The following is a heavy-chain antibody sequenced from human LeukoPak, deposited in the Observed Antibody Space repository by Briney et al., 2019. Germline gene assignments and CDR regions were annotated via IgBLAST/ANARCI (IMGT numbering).Heavy chain of an antibody. D-gene: IGHD3-22*01. V-gene: IGHV3-66*01. Sequence: GGSLRLSCAASGFTVSSNYMSWVRQAPGKGLEWVSVIYSGGSTYYADSVKGRFTISRDNSKNTLYLQMNSLRAEDTAVYYCARVGYKNHYYDSSGAWPFDYWGQGTLVTVSS. CDR3: ARVGYKNHYYDSSGAWPFDY. J-gene: IGHJ4*02. CDR1: GFTVSSNY. CDR2: IYSGGST.